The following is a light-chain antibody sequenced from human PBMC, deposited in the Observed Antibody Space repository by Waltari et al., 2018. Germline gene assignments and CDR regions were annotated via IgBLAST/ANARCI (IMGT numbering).Light chain of an antibody. Sequence: SYELTQPPSVSVSPGQTASITCSGDKLEDKFACWYQRKPGHSPVVVIYQDTKRPSGIPERFSGSNSGNTATLTISGTQATDEADYYCQAWDGSSVVFGGGTILTVL. CDR2: QDT. V-gene: IGLV3-1*01. CDR1: KLEDKF. J-gene: IGLJ2*01. CDR3: QAWDGSSVV.